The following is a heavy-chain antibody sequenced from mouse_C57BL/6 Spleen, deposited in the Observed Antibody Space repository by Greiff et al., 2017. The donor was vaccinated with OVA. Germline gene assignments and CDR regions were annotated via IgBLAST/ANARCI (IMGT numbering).Heavy chain of an antibody. CDR3: ARDYDYDFDY. J-gene: IGHJ2*01. V-gene: IGHV1-22*01. Sequence: VQLQQSGPELVKPGASVKMSCKASGYTFTDYNMHWVKQSHGKSLEWIGYINPNNGGTSYNQKFKGKATLTVDKSSSTAYMELRSLTSEDSAVYYCARDYDYDFDYWGQGTTLTVSS. D-gene: IGHD2-4*01. CDR1: GYTFTDYN. CDR2: INPNNGGT.